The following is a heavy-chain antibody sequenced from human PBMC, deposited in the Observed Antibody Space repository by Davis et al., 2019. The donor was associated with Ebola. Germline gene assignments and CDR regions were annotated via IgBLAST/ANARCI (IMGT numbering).Heavy chain of an antibody. CDR3: AYPTAGGHIAAAGSDAFDI. Sequence: PGGSLRLSCAASGFTFSSYGMHWVRQAPGKGLEWVSAISGSGGSTYYADSVKGRFTISRDNSKNTLYLQMNSLRAEDTAVYYCAYPTAGGHIAAAGSDAFDIWGQGTMVTVSS. D-gene: IGHD6-13*01. CDR2: ISGSGGST. V-gene: IGHV3-23*01. J-gene: IGHJ3*02. CDR1: GFTFSSYG.